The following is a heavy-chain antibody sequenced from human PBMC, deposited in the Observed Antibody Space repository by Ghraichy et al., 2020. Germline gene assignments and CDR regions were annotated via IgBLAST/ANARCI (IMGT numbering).Heavy chain of an antibody. Sequence: SETLYLTCTVSGGSISSYYWSWIRQPPGKGLEWIGYIYYSGSTNYNPSLKSRVTISVDTSKNQFSLKLSSVTAADTAVYYCRAVVAKSRKVEGNDHWGQGTLVTVSS. D-gene: IGHD3-22*01. J-gene: IGHJ4*02. CDR1: GGSISSYY. CDR3: RAVVAKSRKVEGNDH. V-gene: IGHV4-59*01. CDR2: IYYSGST.